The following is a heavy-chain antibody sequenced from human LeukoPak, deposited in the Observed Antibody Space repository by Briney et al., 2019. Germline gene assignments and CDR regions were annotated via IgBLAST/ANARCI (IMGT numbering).Heavy chain of an antibody. CDR3: AQGERHLV. V-gene: IGHV3-30*04. D-gene: IGHD4/OR15-4a*01. J-gene: IGHJ6*02. Sequence: QAGGSLRLSCAASEFTFSSYAAHWVRQAPGKGLEWVAVISHDGSNKYYADSVKGRFTISRDNSKNTLHLEMSNLRAEDTAVYYCAQGERHLVWGPGTTVTVSS. CDR1: EFTFSSYA. CDR2: ISHDGSNK.